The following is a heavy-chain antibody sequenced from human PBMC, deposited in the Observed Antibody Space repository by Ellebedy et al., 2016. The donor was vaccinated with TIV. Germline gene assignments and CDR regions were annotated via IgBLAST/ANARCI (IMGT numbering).Heavy chain of an antibody. D-gene: IGHD1-20*01. CDR1: GFTVSYTY. Sequence: GGSLRLSCAASGFTVSYTYMSWVRQAPGKGLEWVSVIHTGGDTYYADSVKGRFTISRDSSKNTLYLKMNSLRAEDTAVYYCARRITGTYGDDALDIWGQGTMVTVSS. V-gene: IGHV3-53*01. J-gene: IGHJ3*02. CDR2: IHTGGDT. CDR3: ARRITGTYGDDALDI.